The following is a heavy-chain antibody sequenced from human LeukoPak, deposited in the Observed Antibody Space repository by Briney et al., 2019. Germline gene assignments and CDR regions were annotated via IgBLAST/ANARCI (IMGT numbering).Heavy chain of an antibody. CDR3: ATRFSTWARYYYGMDV. J-gene: IGHJ6*02. Sequence: EASVKVSCKASGYTFTSYDINWVRQATGQGLEWMGWMNPNSGNTGYAQKFQGRVTITRNTSISTAYMELSSLRSEDTAVYYCATRFSTWARYYYGMDVWGQGTTVTVSS. CDR1: GYTFTSYD. V-gene: IGHV1-8*03. D-gene: IGHD1-26*01. CDR2: MNPNSGNT.